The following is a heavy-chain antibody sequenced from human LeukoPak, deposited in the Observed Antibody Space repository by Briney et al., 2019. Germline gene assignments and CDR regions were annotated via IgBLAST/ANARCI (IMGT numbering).Heavy chain of an antibody. V-gene: IGHV3-23*01. CDR3: ARHNYDFWSVYMDV. CDR2: ISGSDGST. CDR1: GFTFSSYA. Sequence: PGGSLRLSCAASGFTFSSYAMSWVRQAPGKGLEWVSGISGSDGSTNYADSVKGRFTISRENSKNTLYLQMNSLRAEDTAVYYCARHNYDFWSVYMDVWGKGTTVTVSS. J-gene: IGHJ6*03. D-gene: IGHD3-3*01.